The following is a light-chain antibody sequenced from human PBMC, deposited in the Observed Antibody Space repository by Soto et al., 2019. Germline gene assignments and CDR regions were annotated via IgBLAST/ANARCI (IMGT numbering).Light chain of an antibody. CDR3: QQYGSSPGT. Sequence: EIVLTQSPGTLSLSPGERATLSCRASQSVSSCYLAWYQQKPGPAPRLLNYGASSRATGIPDRFSGSGSGTDFTLTISRLEPEDFAVYYCQQYGSSPGTFGQGTKVDIK. J-gene: IGKJ1*01. CDR1: QSVSSCY. CDR2: GAS. V-gene: IGKV3-20*01.